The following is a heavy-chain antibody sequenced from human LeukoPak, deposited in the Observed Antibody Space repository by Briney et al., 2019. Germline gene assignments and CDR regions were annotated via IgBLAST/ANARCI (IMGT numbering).Heavy chain of an antibody. J-gene: IGHJ4*02. CDR2: INSNGGST. D-gene: IGHD3-16*02. Sequence: GGSLRLSCVASGFTFSSYAMHWVRQTPGKGLEYVSGINSNGGSTHYANSVKGRFTISRDNSKHTLYLQMGSLRTEDMAVYYCARGGHYDSVWGRYRQKDGFDYWGQGTLVIVSS. CDR1: GFTFSSYA. V-gene: IGHV3-64*01. CDR3: ARGGHYDSVWGRYRQKDGFDY.